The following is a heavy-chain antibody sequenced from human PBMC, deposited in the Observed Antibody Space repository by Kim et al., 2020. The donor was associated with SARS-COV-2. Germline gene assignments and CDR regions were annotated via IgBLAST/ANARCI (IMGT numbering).Heavy chain of an antibody. J-gene: IGHJ4*02. Sequence: SETLSLTCIVSGGSVSSRSYYWSWIRQPPGKGLEWMGYFYYSGNTKYNPSLKSRVTISIDTSKNQFSLNLNSVTAADTAVYYCASRGSDFWSGYYNPSATYWGQGTLVTVSS. CDR3: ASRGSDFWSGYYNPSATY. V-gene: IGHV4-61*01. CDR1: GGSVSSRSYY. D-gene: IGHD3-3*01. CDR2: FYYSGNT.